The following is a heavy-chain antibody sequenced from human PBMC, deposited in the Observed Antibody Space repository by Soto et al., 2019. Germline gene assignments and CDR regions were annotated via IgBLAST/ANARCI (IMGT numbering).Heavy chain of an antibody. J-gene: IGHJ4*02. V-gene: IGHV3-48*03. D-gene: IGHD2-2*01. CDR1: GFTFSSYE. Sequence: QTGGSLRLSCAASGFTFSSYEMNWVRQAPGKGLEWVSYISSSGSTIYYADSVKGRFTISRDNAKNSLYLQMNSLRAEDTAVYYCARKYCSSTSCLDYWGQGTLVTSPQ. CDR3: ARKYCSSTSCLDY. CDR2: ISSSGSTI.